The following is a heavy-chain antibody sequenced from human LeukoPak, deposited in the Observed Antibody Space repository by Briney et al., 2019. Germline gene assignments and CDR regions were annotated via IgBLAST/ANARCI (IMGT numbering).Heavy chain of an antibody. CDR1: GGSFSGYY. V-gene: IGHV3-11*04. CDR3: ASGYCSSISSYS. J-gene: IGHJ1*01. D-gene: IGHD2-2*03. CDR2: ISSSGSTI. Sequence: LSLTCAVYGGSFSGYYWSWIRQAPGKGLEWVSYISSSGSTIYYADSVKGRFTISRDNAKNSLYLQMNSLRAEDTAVYYCASGYCSSISSYSWGQGTLVTVSS.